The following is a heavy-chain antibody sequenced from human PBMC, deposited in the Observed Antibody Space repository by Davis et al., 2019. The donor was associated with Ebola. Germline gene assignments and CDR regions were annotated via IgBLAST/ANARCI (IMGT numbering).Heavy chain of an antibody. CDR3: ARGVGAITPFDY. D-gene: IGHD1-26*01. V-gene: IGHV4-39*01. J-gene: IGHJ4*02. CDR2: IYYSGST. CDR1: GGSISSSSYY. Sequence: MPSETLSLTCTVSGGSISSSSYYWGWIRQPPGKGLEWIGSIYYSGSTYYNPSLKSRVTISVDTSKNQFSLKLSSVTAADTAVYYCARGVGAITPFDYWGQGTLVTVSS.